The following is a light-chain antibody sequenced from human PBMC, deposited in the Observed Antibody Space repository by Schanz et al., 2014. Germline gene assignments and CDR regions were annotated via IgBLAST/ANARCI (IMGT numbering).Light chain of an antibody. V-gene: IGKV3D-20*02. CDR3: HHRSNWPLT. CDR2: DAS. CDR1: QSVSSSY. Sequence: EIVMTQSPATLSLSPGERATLSCRASQSVSSSYLAWYQQKPGQAPRLLIYDASNRATGIPARISGSGSGTDFTLTISSLEPEDFAVYYCHHRSNWPLTFGGGTKVEIK. J-gene: IGKJ4*01.